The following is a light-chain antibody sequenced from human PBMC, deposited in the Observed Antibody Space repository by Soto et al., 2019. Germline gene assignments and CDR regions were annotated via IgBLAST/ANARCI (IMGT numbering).Light chain of an antibody. CDR2: DAS. CDR3: QQRSNWPTWT. Sequence: EILLTQSPATLSLSRGERATLSCRASQSVSSYLAWYQQKPGQAPRLLIYDASNRATGIPARFSGSGSGTDFTLTISSLEPEDFAVYYCQQRSNWPTWTFGQGTKVDIK. V-gene: IGKV3-11*01. J-gene: IGKJ1*01. CDR1: QSVSSY.